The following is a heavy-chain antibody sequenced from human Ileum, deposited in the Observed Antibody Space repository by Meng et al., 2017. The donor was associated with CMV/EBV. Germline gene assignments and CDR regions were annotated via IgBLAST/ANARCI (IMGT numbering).Heavy chain of an antibody. CDR3: ARLTSQYSRLYSGHWPIFDF. Sequence: SETLSLTCTVSGGSITSNSNFWVWIRQPPGKGLQWIGNLYYGGSTFYNPSLQSRVSMSVDTSKNQFSLKLNSVTAADTAVYYCARLTSQYSRLYSGHWPIFDFWGQGALVTVSS. V-gene: IGHV4-39*01. D-gene: IGHD5-12*01. J-gene: IGHJ4*02. CDR2: LYYGGST. CDR1: GGSITSNSNF.